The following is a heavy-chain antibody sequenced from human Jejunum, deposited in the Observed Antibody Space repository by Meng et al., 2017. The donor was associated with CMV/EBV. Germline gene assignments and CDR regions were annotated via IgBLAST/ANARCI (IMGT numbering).Heavy chain of an antibody. D-gene: IGHD1-26*01. CDR2: IYYSGTT. CDR1: GGYFTSSTYC. J-gene: IGHJ4*02. V-gene: IGHV4-39*07. Sequence: SGGYFTSSTYCWGWIRQPPGKGLEWIGNIYYSGTTYYNPSLKSRGTISVDTSKNQFSLKLSSVTAADTAVYYCTRGLGSYGSRIDYWGQGTLVTVSS. CDR3: TRGLGSYGSRIDY.